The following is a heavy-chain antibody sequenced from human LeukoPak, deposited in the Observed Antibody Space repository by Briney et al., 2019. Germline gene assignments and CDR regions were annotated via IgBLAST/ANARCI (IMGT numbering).Heavy chain of an antibody. J-gene: IGHJ4*02. CDR2: IKEDGSHK. Sequence: GGSLRLSCAASGFTFSNYWMSWVRQAPGKGLEWVANIKEDGSHKNYLDSVKGRFTISRDNAKNSLYLQMNSLRAEDTAMYFCASHGSWRFDYWGQGTLVTVSS. CDR3: ASHGSWRFDY. D-gene: IGHD5-24*01. CDR1: GFTFSNYW. V-gene: IGHV3-7*01.